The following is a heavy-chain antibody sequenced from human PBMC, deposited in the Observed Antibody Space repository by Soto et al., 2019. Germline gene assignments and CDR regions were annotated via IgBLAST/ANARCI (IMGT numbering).Heavy chain of an antibody. J-gene: IGHJ3*02. D-gene: IGHD6-6*01. V-gene: IGHV4-39*01. CDR3: ARYSSSSGRAFDI. CDR2: IYYSGST. Sequence: PSETLSLTCTVSGGSISSGGYYWGWIRQPPGKGLEWIGSIYYSGSTYYNPSLKSRVTISVDTSKNQFSLKLSSVTAADTAVYYCARYSSSSGRAFDIWGQGTMVTVSS. CDR1: GGSISSGGYY.